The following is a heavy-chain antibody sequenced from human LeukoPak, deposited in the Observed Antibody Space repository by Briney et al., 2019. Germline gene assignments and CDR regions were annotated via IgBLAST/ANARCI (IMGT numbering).Heavy chain of an antibody. CDR3: ARRSGGRDSRDSRYYFDH. Sequence: SPTQSPTHILSCGSISSDCSGSIRLPGGNWLEYIVFIYYSVGPDYNPSLKGRFPIPLDTPKNQCSLKLTAVPAADTAVYNCARRSGGRDSRDSRYYFDHWGQGTLVTVSS. CDR1: CGSISSDC. J-gene: IGHJ4*02. V-gene: IGHV4-59*07. D-gene: IGHD3-22*01. CDR2: IYYSVGP.